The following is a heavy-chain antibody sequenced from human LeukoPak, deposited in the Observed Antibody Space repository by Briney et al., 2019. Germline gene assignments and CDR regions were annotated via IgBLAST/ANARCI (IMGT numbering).Heavy chain of an antibody. J-gene: IGHJ4*02. CDR2: INPNSGGT. Sequence: ASVKVSCKASGYTLTDYYIHWVRQAPGQGLEWMGWINPNSGGTNYAQKFQGRVTMTRDTSISTAYMELSRLRSDDTAVYYCARVNVYDSSGYHLDYWGQGTLVTVSS. CDR1: GYTLTDYY. CDR3: ARVNVYDSSGYHLDY. D-gene: IGHD3-22*01. V-gene: IGHV1-2*02.